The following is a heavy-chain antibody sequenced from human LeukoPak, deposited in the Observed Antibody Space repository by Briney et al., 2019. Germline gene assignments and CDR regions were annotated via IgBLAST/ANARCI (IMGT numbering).Heavy chain of an antibody. V-gene: IGHV1-18*01. CDR1: GYTFNNYG. CDR2: ISTYNGNT. J-gene: IGHJ4*02. D-gene: IGHD6-19*01. Sequence: ASVTVSCKASGYTFNNYGIIWVRQAPGQGLEWMGWISTYNGNTNYAQNFQGRVTMTTDTSTSTAYMELRSLRSDDTAVYYCERVSSGWSYYFDHWGQGTLVTVSS. CDR3: ERVSSGWSYYFDH.